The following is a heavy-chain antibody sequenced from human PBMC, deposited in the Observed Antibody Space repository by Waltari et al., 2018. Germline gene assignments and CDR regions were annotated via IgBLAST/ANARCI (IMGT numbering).Heavy chain of an antibody. Sequence: QVQLHESGPGLVQPSETLSLACSVSGDSVGSNYWSWIRQSAGKGIEWIGRIYVGGTTNYNPALSGRVSMSVDMSKNQIFLKIMSVTAADTGVYYCARETRHGDWFDPWGQGTLVTVSS. CDR3: ARETRHGDWFDP. V-gene: IGHV4-4*07. J-gene: IGHJ5*02. D-gene: IGHD3-16*01. CDR2: IYVGGTT. CDR1: GDSVGSNY.